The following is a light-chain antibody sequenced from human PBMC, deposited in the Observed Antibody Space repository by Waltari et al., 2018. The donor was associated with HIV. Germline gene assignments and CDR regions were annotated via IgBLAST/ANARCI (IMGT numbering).Light chain of an antibody. CDR1: NIGSPS. Sequence: YVMTQPSSLSVAPGETATISCGAKNIGSPSGHWEPQRPGQAPVVGSSDDSDRPSEIPARFAGSNSGNTATLTISGVEAGDEADYYCQVWDSTSDHPAFGGGTKLTVL. CDR3: QVWDSTSDHPA. J-gene: IGLJ3*02. CDR2: DDS. V-gene: IGLV3-21*01.